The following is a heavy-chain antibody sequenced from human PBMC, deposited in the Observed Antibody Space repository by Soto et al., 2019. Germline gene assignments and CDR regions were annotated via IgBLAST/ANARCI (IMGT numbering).Heavy chain of an antibody. D-gene: IGHD3-10*01. CDR1: GYSFTSYW. CDR3: ARQGYYYGSGSAGGMDV. CDR2: IYPGDSDT. Sequence: PGESLKISCKGSGYSFTSYWIGWVRQMPGKGLEWMGIIYPGDSDTRYSPSFQGQVTISADKSISTAYLQWSSLKASDTAMYYCARQGYYYGSGSAGGMDVWGQGTTVTVSS. J-gene: IGHJ6*02. V-gene: IGHV5-51*01.